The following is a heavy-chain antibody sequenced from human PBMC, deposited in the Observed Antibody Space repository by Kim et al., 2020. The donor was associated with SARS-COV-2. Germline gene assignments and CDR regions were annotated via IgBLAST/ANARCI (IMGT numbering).Heavy chain of an antibody. Sequence: GGSLRLSCAASGFTFSSYAMHWVRQAPGKGLEYVSAISGNGGNTYYANSVKGRFTISRDNSKNTLYLQMGSLRAEDMAVYYCARGDYGDYVLVGWGQGTL. J-gene: IGHJ4*02. CDR3: ARGDYGDYVLVG. CDR1: GFTFSSYA. D-gene: IGHD4-17*01. CDR2: ISGNGGNT. V-gene: IGHV3-64*01.